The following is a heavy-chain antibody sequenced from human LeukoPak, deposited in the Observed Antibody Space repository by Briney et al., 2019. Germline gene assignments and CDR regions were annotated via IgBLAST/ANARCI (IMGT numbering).Heavy chain of an antibody. J-gene: IGHJ3*02. D-gene: IGHD3/OR15-3a*01. Sequence: SGGSLRHSCAASGFAFHAYGVNWVRQAPGKGLEWLGCIRTKAYGGTTEYAASVKGRFTISRDDSTGIAYLQMNRLKTEDTALYYCARDPMGDYFGTDSDDGLDIWGQGTMVTVSS. V-gene: IGHV3-49*04. CDR2: IRTKAYGGTT. CDR1: GFAFHAYG. CDR3: ARDPMGDYFGTDSDDGLDI.